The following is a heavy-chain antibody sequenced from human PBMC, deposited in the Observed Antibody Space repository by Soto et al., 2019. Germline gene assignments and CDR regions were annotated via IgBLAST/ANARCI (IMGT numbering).Heavy chain of an antibody. V-gene: IGHV3-30*18. D-gene: IGHD6-13*01. Sequence: QVQLVESGGGVVQPGRSLRLSCAASGFTFSSYGMHWVRQAPGKGLEWVAVISYDGSNKYYADSVKGRFTISRDNSENTLYLQMNSLRAEDTAVYYCAKDRAAALYYWGQGTLVTVSS. CDR3: AKDRAAALYY. CDR1: GFTFSSYG. CDR2: ISYDGSNK. J-gene: IGHJ4*02.